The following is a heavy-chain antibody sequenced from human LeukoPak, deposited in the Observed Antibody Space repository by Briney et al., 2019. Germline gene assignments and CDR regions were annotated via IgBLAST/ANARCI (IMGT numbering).Heavy chain of an antibody. J-gene: IGHJ6*02. CDR1: GGSISSGGYY. Sequence: SETLSLTCIVSGGSISSGGYYWSWIRQHPGKGLEWIGYIYYSGSTYYNPSLKSRVTISVDTSKNQFSLKLSSVTAADTAVYYCAREIYLPLGDYGMDVWGQGTTVTVSS. V-gene: IGHV4-31*03. CDR2: IYYSGST. D-gene: IGHD3-16*02. CDR3: AREIYLPLGDYGMDV.